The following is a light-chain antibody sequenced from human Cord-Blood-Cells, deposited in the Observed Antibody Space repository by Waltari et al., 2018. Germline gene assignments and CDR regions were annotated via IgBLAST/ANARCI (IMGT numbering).Light chain of an antibody. CDR3: QSYDSSLSGWV. J-gene: IGLJ3*02. CDR1: SSNIGAGYD. CDR2: GTG. V-gene: IGLV1-40*01. Sequence: QSVLTQPPSVSGAPGQRVTISCTGSSSNIGAGYDVHWYQQLPGTAPKLLIYGTGTRPSGVPYRFSGSKSGTSASLAITGLQAEDEADYYCQSYDSSLSGWVFGGGTKLTVL.